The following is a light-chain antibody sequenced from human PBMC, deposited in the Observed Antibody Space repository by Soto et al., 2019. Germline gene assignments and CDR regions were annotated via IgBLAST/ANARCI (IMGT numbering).Light chain of an antibody. CDR2: EVS. J-gene: IGLJ1*01. V-gene: IGLV2-8*01. CDR3: SSTAGSSYV. CDR1: SSDVGGYNY. Sequence: QSALTQPPSASGSPGQSVTISCTGTSSDVGGYNYVSWYQQHPGKAPKLMIYEVSKRPSGVPDRFSGSKSGNTASLTVSGLQAEDGADYSSSSTAGSSYVFAPGTKVT.